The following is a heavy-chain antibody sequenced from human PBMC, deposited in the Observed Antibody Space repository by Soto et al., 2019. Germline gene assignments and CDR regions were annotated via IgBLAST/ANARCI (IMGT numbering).Heavy chain of an antibody. Sequence: QVQLHQWGAGLLKPSETLSLACSIYSGSFSGYYWSWIRQPPGKGLEWFGEISRSGHTNYSPSLKTRVSISIDTSKKQFSLNLASVSAADTAVYYCARAPKVSGSSQTRPDFWGQGTLVTVSS. V-gene: IGHV4-34*01. D-gene: IGHD6-6*01. CDR1: SGSFSGYY. J-gene: IGHJ4*02. CDR2: ISRSGHT. CDR3: ARAPKVSGSSQTRPDF.